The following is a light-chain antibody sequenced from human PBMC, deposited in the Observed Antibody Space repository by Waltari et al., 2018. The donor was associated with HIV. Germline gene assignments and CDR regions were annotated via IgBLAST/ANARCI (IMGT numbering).Light chain of an antibody. CDR2: AAS. Sequence: DIQMTQSPSSLSSSVGDRLTITCLASQSITNYLNSFQKKPGRAPKRRIYAASSLQTGVPARCSGSGSGADFTLSISSLQPEDVATYYCQQSFTAFVTFGPGTRVDMK. CDR3: QQSFTAFVT. CDR1: QSITNY. V-gene: IGKV1-39*01. J-gene: IGKJ3*01.